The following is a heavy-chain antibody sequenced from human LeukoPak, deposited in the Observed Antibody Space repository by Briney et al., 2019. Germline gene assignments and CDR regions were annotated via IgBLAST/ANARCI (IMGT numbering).Heavy chain of an antibody. CDR3: ARASKTSYDFWSGSQYYYYYYYMDV. D-gene: IGHD3-3*01. J-gene: IGHJ6*03. CDR2: INSNGSTT. Sequence: GGSLRLSCAASGFTFGDYYMSWARQAPGKGLEWVSCINSNGSTTCYADSVKGRFTISRDNAKNSLYLQMNSLRAEDTALYYRARASKTSYDFWSGSQYYYYYYYMDVWGKGTPVTVSS. CDR1: GFTFGDYY. V-gene: IGHV3-11*01.